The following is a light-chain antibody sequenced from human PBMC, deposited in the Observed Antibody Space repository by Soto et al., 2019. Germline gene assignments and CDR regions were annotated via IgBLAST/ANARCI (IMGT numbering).Light chain of an antibody. CDR1: QTISSW. CDR3: QHYNSYSEA. J-gene: IGKJ1*01. Sequence: IQMTQSPSTLSVSVGDRVTITCLASQTISSWLAWYQQKPGKAPKLLIYKASTLKRGVPSRFSGSGSGTEFTLTISSLQPDDFATYYCQHYNSYSEAFGQGTKV. CDR2: KAS. V-gene: IGKV1-5*03.